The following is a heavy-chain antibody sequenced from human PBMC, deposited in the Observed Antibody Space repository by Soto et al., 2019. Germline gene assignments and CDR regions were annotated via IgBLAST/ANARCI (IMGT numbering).Heavy chain of an antibody. J-gene: IGHJ3*02. D-gene: IGHD2-2*01. V-gene: IGHV4-31*03. CDR1: GGSISSGGYY. Sequence: SETLSLTCTVSGGSISSGGYYWSWIRQHPGKGLEWIGYIYYSGSTYYNPSLKSRVTISVDTSKNQFSLKLSSVTAADTAVYYCAREDIVVVPAAMTAAFDILGQGTMVTVSS. CDR3: AREDIVVVPAAMTAAFDI. CDR2: IYYSGST.